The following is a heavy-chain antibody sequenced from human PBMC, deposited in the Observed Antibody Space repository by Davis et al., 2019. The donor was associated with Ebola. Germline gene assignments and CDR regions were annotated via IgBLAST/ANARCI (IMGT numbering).Heavy chain of an antibody. CDR2: ISAYNGDT. CDR3: ARGGSSRAYGMDV. CDR1: GYTFTSYD. J-gene: IGHJ6*02. Sequence: ASVKVSCKASGYTFTSYDISWVRQAPGQGLEWMGWISAYNGDTNYAQKFQGRVTMTTDKSTSTAYMGLSSLTSDDTAVYYCARGGSSRAYGMDVWGQGTTVTVSS. V-gene: IGHV1-18*01. D-gene: IGHD6-13*01.